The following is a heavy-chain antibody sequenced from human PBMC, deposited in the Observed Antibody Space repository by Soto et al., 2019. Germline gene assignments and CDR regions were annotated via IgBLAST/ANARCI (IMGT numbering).Heavy chain of an antibody. D-gene: IGHD1-1*01. CDR2: IYYSGST. CDR3: ARQEPLDAFDI. V-gene: IGHV4-39*01. CDR1: GGSISSSSYY. Sequence: PSETLSLTCTVSGGSISSSSYYWGWIRQPPGKGLEWIGSIYYSGSTYYNPSLKSRVTISVDTSKNQFSLKLSSVTAADTAVYYCARQEPLDAFDIWGQGTMVTVSS. J-gene: IGHJ3*02.